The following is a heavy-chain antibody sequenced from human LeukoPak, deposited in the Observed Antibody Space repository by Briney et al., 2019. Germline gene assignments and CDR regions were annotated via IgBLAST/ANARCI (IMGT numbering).Heavy chain of an antibody. CDR3: ARGWCLLCSSWPGDFDY. D-gene: IGHD6-13*01. CDR2: INHSGST. V-gene: IGHV4-34*01. CDR1: GVSFSGYY. J-gene: IGHJ4*02. Sequence: PSETLSLTCAVYGVSFSGYYWSWIRQPPGKGLEWIGEINHSGSTNYNPSLKSRVTISVDTSKNQFSLKLSSVTAADTAVYYCARGWCLLCSSWPGDFDYWGQGTLVTVSS.